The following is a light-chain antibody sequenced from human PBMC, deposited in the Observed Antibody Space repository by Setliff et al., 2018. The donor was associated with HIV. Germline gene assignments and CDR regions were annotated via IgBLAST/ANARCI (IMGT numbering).Light chain of an antibody. CDR2: RNT. J-gene: IGLJ1*01. CDR1: SSNIGKNP. V-gene: IGLV1-44*01. Sequence: QSALTQPPSASGTPGQRVTISCSGSSSNIGKNPVCWFQQFPGRAPKLLIYRNTERPSGVSDRFSGPKSGTSASLAISGLQSEDEADYYCQSYDRRLKSYVFGTGTKVTVL. CDR3: QSYDRRLKSYV.